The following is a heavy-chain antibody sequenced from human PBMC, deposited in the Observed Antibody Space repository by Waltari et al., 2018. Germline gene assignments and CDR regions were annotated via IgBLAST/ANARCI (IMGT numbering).Heavy chain of an antibody. CDR2: IYHSGRT. J-gene: IGHJ6*02. CDR1: GGSISSSNW. Sequence: QVQLQESGPGLVKPSGTLSLTCAVSGGSISSSNWWSWVRQPPGKGLEWIGEIYHSGRTNYNPSVKSRVTISVDKSKNQFSRKLSSVTAADTAVYYCARLPTVTQDYYYYGMDVWGQGTTVTVSS. CDR3: ARLPTVTQDYYYYGMDV. D-gene: IGHD4-17*01. V-gene: IGHV4-4*02.